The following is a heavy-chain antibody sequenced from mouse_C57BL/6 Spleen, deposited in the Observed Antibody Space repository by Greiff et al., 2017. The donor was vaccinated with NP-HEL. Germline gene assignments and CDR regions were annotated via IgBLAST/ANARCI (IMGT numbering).Heavy chain of an antibody. CDR2: IHPNSGST. CDR1: GYTFTSYW. D-gene: IGHD2-1*01. J-gene: IGHJ1*03. CDR3: ARGDYGKPYWYFDV. Sequence: QVQLQQPGAELVKPGASVKLSCKASGYTFTSYWMHWVKQRPGQGLEWIGMIHPNSGSTNYNEKFKSKATLTVDKSSSTAYMQLSSLTSEDSAVYYCARGDYGKPYWYFDVWGTGTTVTVSS. V-gene: IGHV1-64*01.